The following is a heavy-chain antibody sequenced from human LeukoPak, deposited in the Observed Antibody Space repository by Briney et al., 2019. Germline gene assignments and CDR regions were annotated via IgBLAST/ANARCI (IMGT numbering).Heavy chain of an antibody. V-gene: IGHV3-48*02. CDR3: ARRPYSDTSGRLSDV. Sequence: PGGSLRLSCAASGFIFSSYGMHWVRQAPGKGLEWISYIGSSGSPTHYADSVGGRFTISRDNAKNSLYLQMNSLRDEDTAVYFCARRPYSDTSGRLSDVWGQGTTVTVSS. D-gene: IGHD3-22*01. J-gene: IGHJ6*02. CDR2: IGSSGSPT. CDR1: GFIFSSYG.